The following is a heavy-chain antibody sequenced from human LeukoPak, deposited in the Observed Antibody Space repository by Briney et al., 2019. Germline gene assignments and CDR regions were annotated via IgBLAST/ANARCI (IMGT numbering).Heavy chain of an antibody. CDR2: INPSGGST. Sequence: ASVKVSCKASGYTFTSYYMHWVRQAPGQGLEWMGIINPSGGSTSYAQKFQGRVTMTRDTFTSTVYMELSSLRSEDTAVYYCARDLVGNYYGSGSYYLGPYYFDYWGQGTLVTVSS. CDR1: GYTFTSYY. J-gene: IGHJ4*02. V-gene: IGHV1-46*01. D-gene: IGHD3-10*01. CDR3: ARDLVGNYYGSGSYYLGPYYFDY.